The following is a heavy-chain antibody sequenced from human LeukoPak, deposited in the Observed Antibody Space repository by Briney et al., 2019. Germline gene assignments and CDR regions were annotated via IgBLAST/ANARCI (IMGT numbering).Heavy chain of an antibody. CDR1: GGSFSGYY. CDR3: ARGRSDIVVVPAANHFDY. V-gene: IGHV4-34*01. CDR2: INHSGST. J-gene: IGHJ4*02. Sequence: PSETLSLTCAVYGGSFSGYYWSWIRQPPGKGLEWIGEINHSGSTNYNPSLKSRVTISVDTSKNQFSLKLSSVTAADTAVYYCARGRSDIVVVPAANHFDYWGQGTLVTVSS. D-gene: IGHD2-2*01.